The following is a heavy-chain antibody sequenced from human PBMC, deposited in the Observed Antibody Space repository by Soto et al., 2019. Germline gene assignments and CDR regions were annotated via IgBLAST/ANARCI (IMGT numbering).Heavy chain of an antibody. J-gene: IGHJ4*02. D-gene: IGHD5-12*01. CDR2: IQGDGST. Sequence: QVQLQQWGAGLLKPSETLSLNCAVNGGSLSHYYWSWIRQPPGKGLEWIGEIQGDGSTNYSPSLKSRATISSDTSNNQFSLRLYAVTAADTGVYYCARGQEGVVATHWDQGTLVTVSS. CDR3: ARGQEGVVATH. V-gene: IGHV4-34*01. CDR1: GGSLSHYY.